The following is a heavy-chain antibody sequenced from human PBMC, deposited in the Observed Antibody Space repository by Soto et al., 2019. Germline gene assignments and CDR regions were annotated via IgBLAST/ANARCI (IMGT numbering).Heavy chain of an antibody. CDR1: GGSISSSSYY. V-gene: IGHV4-39*01. D-gene: IGHD1-26*01. J-gene: IGHJ5*02. CDR3: ASKEVSRGGSPAGWFDP. Sequence: QLQLQESGPGLVKPSETLSLTCTVSGGSISSSSYYWGWIRQPPGKGLEWIGSIYYSGSTYYNPSLKSRVTISVDTSKNQFSLKLSSVTAADTAVYYCASKEVSRGGSPAGWFDPWGQGTLVTVSS. CDR2: IYYSGST.